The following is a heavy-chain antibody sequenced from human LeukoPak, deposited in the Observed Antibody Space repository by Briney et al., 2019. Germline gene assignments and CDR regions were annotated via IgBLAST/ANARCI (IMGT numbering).Heavy chain of an antibody. CDR2: IGSAGGSI. CDR1: KFTFMNYA. V-gene: IGHV3-23*01. Sequence: PGGSLRLSCTASKFTFMNYAMHWVRQAPGKGLERLSTIGSAGGSIFYADSVKGRFTISRDNSKSTLFLQMDSLRVEDTALYYCAKRGEVSTYYYFESWGQGALVTVSS. J-gene: IGHJ4*02. CDR3: AKRGEVSTYYYFES. D-gene: IGHD2/OR15-2a*01.